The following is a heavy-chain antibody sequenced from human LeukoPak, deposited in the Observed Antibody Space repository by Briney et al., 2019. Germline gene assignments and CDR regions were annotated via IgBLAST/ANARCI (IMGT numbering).Heavy chain of an antibody. D-gene: IGHD2-2*01. J-gene: IGHJ4*02. Sequence: SETLSLTCTVSGGSISGGGYYWSWIRQPPGKGLEWIGYIYHSGSTYYNPSLKSRVTISVDRSKNQFSLKLSSVTAADTAVYYCARVNLQISVVPAALFDYWGQGTLVTVSS. CDR2: IYHSGST. V-gene: IGHV4-30-2*01. CDR1: GGSISGGGYY. CDR3: ARVNLQISVVPAALFDY.